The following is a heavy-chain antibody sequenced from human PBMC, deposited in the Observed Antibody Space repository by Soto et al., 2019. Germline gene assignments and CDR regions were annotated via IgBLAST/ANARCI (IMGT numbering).Heavy chain of an antibody. V-gene: IGHV1-69*13. CDR2: IIPIFGTA. CDR1: GGTFSSYA. Sequence: SVKVSCKASGGTFSSYAISWVRQAPGQGLEWMGGIIPIFGTANYAQKFQGRVTITADESTSTAYMELSSLRSEDTAVYYCARDPDIVVVPAAPEDYYYGMDVWGQGTTVTVSS. J-gene: IGHJ6*02. CDR3: ARDPDIVVVPAAPEDYYYGMDV. D-gene: IGHD2-2*01.